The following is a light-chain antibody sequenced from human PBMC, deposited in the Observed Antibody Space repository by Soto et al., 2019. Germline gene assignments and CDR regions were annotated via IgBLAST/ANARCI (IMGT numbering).Light chain of an antibody. CDR2: ETS. CDR1: QSVSAGY. Sequence: DIVLTQSPGTLSLSPGERATLSCRASQSVSAGYFAWYQQRPGQAPRLLIYETSSRTTGLPDRFSGSGSGTDFTLTISRLEPEDFAVYYCQQSSDSPTFGQGTKVEIK. J-gene: IGKJ1*01. CDR3: QQSSDSPT. V-gene: IGKV3-20*01.